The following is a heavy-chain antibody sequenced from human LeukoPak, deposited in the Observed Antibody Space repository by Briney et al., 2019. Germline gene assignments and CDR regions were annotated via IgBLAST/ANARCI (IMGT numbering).Heavy chain of an antibody. D-gene: IGHD6-19*01. CDR3: ARERSSGWHFDY. V-gene: IGHV3-21*01. CDR2: ISSSSSYI. CDR1: GFTFSSYS. J-gene: IGHJ4*02. Sequence: GGSLRLSCAASGFTFSSYSMNWVRQAPGKGLEWVSSISSSSSYIYYADSVKGRFTISRDNAKNSLYLQMNSLRAEDTAMYYCARERSSGWHFDYWGQGTLVTVSS.